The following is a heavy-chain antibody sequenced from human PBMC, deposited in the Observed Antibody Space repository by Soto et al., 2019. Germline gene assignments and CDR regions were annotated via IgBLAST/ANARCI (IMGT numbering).Heavy chain of an antibody. CDR3: ARVDDFWSGRALDY. Sequence: QVQLQESGPGLVKPSQTLSLTCTVSGGSISSGGYYWSWIRPHPGKGLEWIGYIYYSESTYYNPSLKSRVTISVDTSKNQFSLKLSSVTAADTAVYYCARVDDFWSGRALDYWGQGTLVTVSS. V-gene: IGHV4-31*03. J-gene: IGHJ4*02. CDR2: IYYSEST. D-gene: IGHD3-3*01. CDR1: GGSISSGGYY.